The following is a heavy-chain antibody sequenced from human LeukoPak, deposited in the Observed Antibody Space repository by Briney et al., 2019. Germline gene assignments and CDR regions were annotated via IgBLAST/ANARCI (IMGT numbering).Heavy chain of an antibody. J-gene: IGHJ3*02. CDR2: IIPIFGTA. CDR1: GGTFSSYA. V-gene: IGHV1-69*01. CDR3: ARDRSAAGSEAFDI. D-gene: IGHD6-13*01. Sequence: SVKVSCKASGGTFSSYAISWVRQAPGQGLEWMGGIIPIFGTANYAQKFQGRVTITADESTSTAYMELSSLRSEDTAVYYCARDRSAAGSEAFDIWGQGTMVTVSS.